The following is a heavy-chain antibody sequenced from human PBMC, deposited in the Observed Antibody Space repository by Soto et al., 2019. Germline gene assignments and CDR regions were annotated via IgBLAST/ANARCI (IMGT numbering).Heavy chain of an antibody. Sequence: EVQLLESGGGLVQPGGSLRLSCAASGFTFSSYGMSWVRQVPGKGLEWISTLSGISDYIHYADSVRGRFTISRDNSKNTLYLQMDSLRAEDTATYYCAKNLWSGSGYFDYWGPGILVTVS. CDR1: GFTFSSYG. V-gene: IGHV3-23*01. J-gene: IGHJ4*02. D-gene: IGHD3-3*01. CDR2: LSGISDYI. CDR3: AKNLWSGSGYFDY.